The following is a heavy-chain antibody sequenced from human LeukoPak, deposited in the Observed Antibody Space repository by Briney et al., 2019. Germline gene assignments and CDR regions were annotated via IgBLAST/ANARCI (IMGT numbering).Heavy chain of an antibody. J-gene: IGHJ5*02. D-gene: IGHD2-8*01. CDR1: GGSISSYY. V-gene: IGHV4-59*01. CDR3: ARGKMVYATVRWFDP. Sequence: SETLSLTCTVSGGSISSYYWSWIRQPPGKGLEWIGYIYYSGSTNYNPSLKSRVTISVDTSKNQFSLKLSSVTAADTAMYYCARGKMVYATVRWFDPWGQGTLVTVSS. CDR2: IYYSGST.